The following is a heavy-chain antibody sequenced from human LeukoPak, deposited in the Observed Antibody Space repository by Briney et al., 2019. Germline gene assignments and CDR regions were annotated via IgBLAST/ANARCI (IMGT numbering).Heavy chain of an antibody. CDR3: ASIDFWSGYAHFDY. J-gene: IGHJ4*02. D-gene: IGHD3-3*01. CDR2: INPNSGGT. CDR1: GYTFTAYY. Sequence: GASVKVFCKASGYTFTAYYMHWVRQAPGQGLEWMGWINPNSGGTNSPQKFQDRVAMTRDTSISTIYMELSGLRSDDTAVYYCASIDFWSGYAHFDYWGQGTLVTVSS. V-gene: IGHV1-2*02.